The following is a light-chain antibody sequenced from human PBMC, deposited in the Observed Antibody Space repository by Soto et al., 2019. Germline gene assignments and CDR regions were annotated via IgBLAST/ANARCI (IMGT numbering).Light chain of an antibody. CDR3: QHRRNWLLT. V-gene: IGKV3-11*01. CDR2: DAS. J-gene: IGKJ4*01. CDR1: QSVSSY. Sequence: EIVLTQSPATLSLSPGERATLSCRASQSVSSYLAWYQQKPGQAPRLLIYDASNRATGIPARFSGSGSGTDCTLTISSLEPEDFAVYDCQHRRNWLLTFGGGPKVEIK.